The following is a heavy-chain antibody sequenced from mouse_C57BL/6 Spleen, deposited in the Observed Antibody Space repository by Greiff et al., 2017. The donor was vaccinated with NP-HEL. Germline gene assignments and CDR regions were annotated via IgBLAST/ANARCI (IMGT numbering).Heavy chain of an antibody. D-gene: IGHD1-1*01. V-gene: IGHV1-4*01. CDR2: INPSSGNT. J-gene: IGHJ2*01. CDR3: DKRGITTVVSYDY. Sequence: QVQLQQSGAELAKPGASVKMSCKASGYTFTSYSMHWVKQRPGKGLEWIGYINPSSGNTKYNEKFKGKATLTADKSSSTAYMQLSSLQSEDSAVSYCDKRGITTVVSYDYWGQGTTLTVSS. CDR1: GYTFTSYS.